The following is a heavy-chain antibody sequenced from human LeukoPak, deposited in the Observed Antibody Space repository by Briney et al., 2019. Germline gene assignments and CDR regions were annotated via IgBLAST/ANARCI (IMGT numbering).Heavy chain of an antibody. Sequence: ASVKVSCKASGYTFTGYYIHWVRQAPGQGLEWMGRINPNTGGTDYAQKFQGRVTMTRDTSITTAYMEMSRLTSDDTAIYYCAKVPPSITAAGNWLGPWGQGALVTVSS. J-gene: IGHJ5*02. CDR3: AKVPPSITAAGNWLGP. D-gene: IGHD6-13*01. CDR1: GYTFTGYY. CDR2: INPNTGGT. V-gene: IGHV1-2*06.